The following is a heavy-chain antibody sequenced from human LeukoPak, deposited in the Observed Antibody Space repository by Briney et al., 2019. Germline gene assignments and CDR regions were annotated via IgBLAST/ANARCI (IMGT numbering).Heavy chain of an antibody. CDR1: GLTFSGYA. Sequence: GGSLRLSCAASGLTFSGYAMTWVRQAPGKGLEWVSSIRGNGGDPYYADSVKGRFTISRDNSKNTVYLQMSSLRVEDTAVYYCARDTSTVTNREFDYWGQGTLVTVSS. CDR2: IRGNGGDP. CDR3: ARDTSTVTNREFDY. D-gene: IGHD4-17*01. J-gene: IGHJ4*02. V-gene: IGHV3-23*01.